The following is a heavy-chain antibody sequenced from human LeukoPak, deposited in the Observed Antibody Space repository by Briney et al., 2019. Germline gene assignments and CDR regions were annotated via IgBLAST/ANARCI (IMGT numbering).Heavy chain of an antibody. J-gene: IGHJ4*02. CDR3: ARLTRNRSGWVDY. CDR1: GSGGSISNYY. V-gene: IGHV4-59*08. Sequence: SETLSLTCTVSGSGGSISNYYWSWIRQPPGKGLEWIGNMYYTGSTYYNPSLKSRVTISVDTSKNQFSLKLTSVTAAETAVYYCARLTRNRSGWVDYWGQGTLVTVSS. CDR2: MYYTGST. D-gene: IGHD6-19*01.